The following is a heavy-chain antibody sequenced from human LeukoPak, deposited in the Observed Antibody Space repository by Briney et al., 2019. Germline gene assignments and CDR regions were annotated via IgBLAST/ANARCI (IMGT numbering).Heavy chain of an antibody. D-gene: IGHD5-18*01. Sequence: SETLSLTCTVSGASINSYYWSWIRQPPGKGLEWIGYIYYSGSTNYNPSLKSRVTISVDTSKNQFSLKLSSVTAADTAVYYCARDHVDTKFDYWGQGTLVSVSS. CDR2: IYYSGST. V-gene: IGHV4-59*01. J-gene: IGHJ4*02. CDR3: ARDHVDTKFDY. CDR1: GASINSYY.